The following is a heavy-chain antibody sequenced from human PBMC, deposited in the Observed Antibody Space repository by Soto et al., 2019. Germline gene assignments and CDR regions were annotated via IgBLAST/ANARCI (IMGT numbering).Heavy chain of an antibody. CDR2: TYYRSKWYN. D-gene: IGHD3-10*01. CDR1: GDSVSCNGAA. Sequence: PSQTLSLTCAISGDSVSCNGAAWNWIRQSPSRGLEWLGRTYYRSKWYNDYTPSVKSRITISPDTSKNQFSLQLRSVTPEDTAVYYCAREFGAYFQYGMGVWGQVTTFTVPS. J-gene: IGHJ6*02. V-gene: IGHV6-1*01. CDR3: AREFGAYFQYGMGV.